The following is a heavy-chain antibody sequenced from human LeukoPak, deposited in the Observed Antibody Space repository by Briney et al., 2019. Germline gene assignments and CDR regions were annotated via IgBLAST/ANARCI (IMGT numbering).Heavy chain of an antibody. J-gene: IGHJ4*02. CDR1: GGTFSSYA. D-gene: IGHD3-22*01. Sequence: ASVKVSCKASGGTFSSYAISWVRQAPGQGLEWKGGNIPIFGTANYAQKFQGRVTITADESTSTAYMELSSLRSEDTAVYYCARDRTYYYDSSPFGDYWGQGTLVTVSS. V-gene: IGHV1-69*13. CDR3: ARDRTYYYDSSPFGDY. CDR2: NIPIFGTA.